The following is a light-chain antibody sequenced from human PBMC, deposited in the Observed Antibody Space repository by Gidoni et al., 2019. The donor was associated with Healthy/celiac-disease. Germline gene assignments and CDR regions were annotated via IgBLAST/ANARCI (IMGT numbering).Light chain of an antibody. CDR1: QDISNY. CDR2: DAS. Sequence: DIQMTQSPSSLSASVGDRVTITCQASQDISNYLNWYQQKPGKAPKLLIYDASNLETGVPSRFSGSGSGTDFTFTISSLQPEAIATYYCQHYDNLLWTFGQGTKVEIK. CDR3: QHYDNLLWT. V-gene: IGKV1-33*01. J-gene: IGKJ1*01.